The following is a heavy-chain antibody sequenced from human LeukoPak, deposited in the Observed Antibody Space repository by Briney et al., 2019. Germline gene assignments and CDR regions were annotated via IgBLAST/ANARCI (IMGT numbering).Heavy chain of an antibody. D-gene: IGHD3-3*01. CDR2: INHSGST. Sequence: PSETLSLTCAVYGGSFSGYYWSWIRQPPGKGLEWIGEINHSGSTNYNPSLKSRVTMSVDTSKNQFSLKLSSVTAADTAVYYCAGTRITIFGVVIPSNPNWFDPWGQGTLVTVPS. V-gene: IGHV4-34*01. CDR1: GGSFSGYY. J-gene: IGHJ5*02. CDR3: AGTRITIFGVVIPSNPNWFDP.